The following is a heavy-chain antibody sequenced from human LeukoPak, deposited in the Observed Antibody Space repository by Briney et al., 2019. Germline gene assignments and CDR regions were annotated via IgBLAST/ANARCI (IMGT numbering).Heavy chain of an antibody. Sequence: GESLKISCKGSGYSFTSYWIGWVRQMPGKGLEWMGIIYPGVSDTRYSPSFQGQVTISADKSISTAYLQWRSLKASDTAMYYCARHPSNNYDSSGYYGIDAFDIWGQGTMVTVSS. CDR2: IYPGVSDT. CDR3: ARHPSNNYDSSGYYGIDAFDI. D-gene: IGHD3-22*01. CDR1: GYSFTSYW. V-gene: IGHV5-51*01. J-gene: IGHJ3*02.